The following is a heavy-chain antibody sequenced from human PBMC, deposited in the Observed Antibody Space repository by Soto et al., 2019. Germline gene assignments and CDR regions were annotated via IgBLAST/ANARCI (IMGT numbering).Heavy chain of an antibody. D-gene: IGHD3-9*01. J-gene: IGHJ6*02. CDR1: GFSFSTYD. CDR3: AREPKLRYFDWLEEYYGMDV. V-gene: IGHV3-23*01. CDR2: ILNGDSRT. Sequence: GGSLRLSCAASGFSFSTYDMTWARQAPGKGLEWVSTILNGDSRTYYANSVRGRFTISRDNAKNTLYLQMNSLRAEDTAVYYCAREPKLRYFDWLEEYYGMDVWGQGTTVPVSS.